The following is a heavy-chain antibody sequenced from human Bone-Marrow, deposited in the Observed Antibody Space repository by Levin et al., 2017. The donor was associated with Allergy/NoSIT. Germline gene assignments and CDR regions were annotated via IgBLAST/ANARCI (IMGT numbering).Heavy chain of an antibody. CDR3: ARDGPYVVITTQDIPIDY. Sequence: GESLKISCKASGYTFTSYGISWVRQAPGQGLEWMGWISAYNGNTNYAQKLQGRVTMTTDTSTSTAYMELRSLRSDDTAVYYCARDGPYVVITTQDIPIDYWGQGTLVTVSS. J-gene: IGHJ4*02. CDR2: ISAYNGNT. V-gene: IGHV1-18*01. D-gene: IGHD2-15*01. CDR1: GYTFTSYG.